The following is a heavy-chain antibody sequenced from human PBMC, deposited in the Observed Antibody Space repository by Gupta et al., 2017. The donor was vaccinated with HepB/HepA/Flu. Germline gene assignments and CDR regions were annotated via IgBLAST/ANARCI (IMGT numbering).Heavy chain of an antibody. Sequence: GRTIYYTDSVKGRFTISRDNAKNSLYLQLNSLRAEDTAVYYCAREVRTAAGSSGFDPWGQGTLVTVSS. CDR2: GRTI. V-gene: IGHV3-48*03. D-gene: IGHD6-13*01. J-gene: IGHJ5*02. CDR3: AREVRTAAGSSGFDP.